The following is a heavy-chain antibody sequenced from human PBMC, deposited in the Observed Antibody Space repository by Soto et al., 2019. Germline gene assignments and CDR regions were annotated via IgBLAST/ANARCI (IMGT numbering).Heavy chain of an antibody. CDR2: ISYDGATE. CDR3: VKDLGSGGCRIHVY. J-gene: IGHJ4*02. V-gene: IGHV3-30*18. Sequence: QVQLVESGGGVVQPGGSLRLSCVGSGFTFKNFGLHWVRQAPGKGLEWVTVISYDGATEHYLDSVKGRFTISRDNSKDPVYLPLNSRRQNNTALYSAVKDLGSGGCRIHVYWGQGSGVTVCS. CDR1: GFTFKNFG. D-gene: IGHD6-25*01.